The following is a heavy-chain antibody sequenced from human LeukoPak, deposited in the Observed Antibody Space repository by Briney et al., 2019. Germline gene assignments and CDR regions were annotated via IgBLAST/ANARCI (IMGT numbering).Heavy chain of an antibody. CDR1: GFTFSTYS. V-gene: IGHV3-21*01. CDR2: ISSTSSYI. Sequence: GGSLRLSCAASGFTFSTYSMNWVRQAPGKGLEWVSSISSTSSYIDYADSVKGRFTISRDNAKNSLFLQMTSLRAEDTAVYYCVPPVSWFTTWGQGTLVTVSS. D-gene: IGHD3-10*01. CDR3: VPPVSWFTT. J-gene: IGHJ5*02.